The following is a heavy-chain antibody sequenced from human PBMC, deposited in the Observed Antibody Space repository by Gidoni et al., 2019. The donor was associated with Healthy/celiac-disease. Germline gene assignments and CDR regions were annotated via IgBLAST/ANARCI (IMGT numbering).Heavy chain of an antibody. CDR1: GFTFSSYA. CDR2: ISYDGSNK. D-gene: IGHD2-15*01. J-gene: IGHJ4*02. CDR3: ARADIVVVVAATYFDY. Sequence: QVQLVESGGGVVQPGRSLSLSCAASGFTFSSYAMHWVRQAPGKGLEWVEVISYDGSNKYYAESVKGRFTISRDNSKNTLYLQMNSLRAEDTAVYYCARADIVVVVAATYFDYWGQGTLVTVSS. V-gene: IGHV3-30*04.